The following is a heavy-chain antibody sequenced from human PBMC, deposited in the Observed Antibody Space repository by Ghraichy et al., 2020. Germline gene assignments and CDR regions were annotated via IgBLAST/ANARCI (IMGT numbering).Heavy chain of an antibody. CDR1: GYTFVTYA. CDR2: IHTDNGHA. CDR3: ARDLLSVVPSPATASDITFDY. V-gene: IGHV1-3*04. J-gene: IGHJ4*02. Sequence: ASVKVSCKASGYTFVTYAIHWVRQAPGQSLEWMGWIHTDNGHAKASERFQGRATFTMDTSATTAYMELSSLRSEDTAVYFCARDLLSVVPSPATASDITFDYWGQGTLVTVSS. D-gene: IGHD2-21*01.